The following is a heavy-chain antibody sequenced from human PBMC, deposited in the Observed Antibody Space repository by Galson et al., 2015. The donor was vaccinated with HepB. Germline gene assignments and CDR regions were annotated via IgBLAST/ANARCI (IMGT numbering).Heavy chain of an antibody. J-gene: IGHJ3*02. CDR3: TTHLAAYSSSWSSGYDAFDI. V-gene: IGHV3-73*01. D-gene: IGHD6-13*01. Sequence: SLRLSCAASGFTFSGSAMHWVRQASGKGLEWVGRIRSKANNYATASAASVKGRFTISRDDSETTAYLQMNSLKTEDTAVYYCTTHLAAYSSSWSSGYDAFDIWGQGTMVTVSS. CDR1: GFTFSGSA. CDR2: IRSKANNYAT.